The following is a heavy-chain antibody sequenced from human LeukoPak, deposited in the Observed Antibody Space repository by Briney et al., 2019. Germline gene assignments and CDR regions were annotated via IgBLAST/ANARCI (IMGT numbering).Heavy chain of an antibody. V-gene: IGHV4-4*07. CDR2: IYTSGST. CDR3: ATPGEITMVRGVMNAFDI. J-gene: IGHJ3*02. Sequence: SETLSLTCTVSGGSISSYYWSWIRQPAGKGLEWIGRIYTSGSTNYNPSLKSRLTMSVDTSKNQFSLKLSSVTAADTAVYYCATPGEITMVRGVMNAFDIWGQGTMVTVSS. CDR1: GGSISSYY. D-gene: IGHD3-10*01.